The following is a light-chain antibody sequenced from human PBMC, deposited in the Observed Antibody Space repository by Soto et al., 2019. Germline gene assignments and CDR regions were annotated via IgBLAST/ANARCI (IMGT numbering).Light chain of an antibody. CDR1: QTISRN. Sequence: DIQMTRSPSSLSASVGDRVTITCRASQTISRNLNWYQQKPGKAPKLLIYAASTLQSGVPPRFSGSGAGTDFTLTISSLQPEDFATYYCQQSYSPSSITFGQGTRLEIK. CDR3: QQSYSPSSIT. J-gene: IGKJ5*01. CDR2: AAS. V-gene: IGKV1-39*01.